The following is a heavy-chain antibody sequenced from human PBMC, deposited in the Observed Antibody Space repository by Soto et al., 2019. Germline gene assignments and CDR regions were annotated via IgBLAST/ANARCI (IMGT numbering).Heavy chain of an antibody. Sequence: QITLKESGPTLVKPTQTLTLTCTFSGFSLSTTGVGVGWIRQPPGKALEWLALIYWDDDKRYSPSLKSRLTMTKVTSDTHVVLAMTNMNPIDPVKYDRAHSTPGTAGCDSWGQGTLVTVSS. J-gene: IGHJ4*02. CDR2: IYWDDDK. CDR1: GFSLSTTGVG. D-gene: IGHD2-21*02. CDR3: AHSTPGTAGCDS. V-gene: IGHV2-5*02.